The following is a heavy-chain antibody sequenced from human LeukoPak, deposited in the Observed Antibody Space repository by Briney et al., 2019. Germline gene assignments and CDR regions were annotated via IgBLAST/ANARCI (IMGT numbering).Heavy chain of an antibody. Sequence: VASVKLSCKASGYTFTGYYIHWVRQAPGQGLEWMGIINLSGGSTSYAQKFQGRVTMTRDMSTSTVYMELSSLRSEDTAVYYCAREDGIAADNWFDPWGQGTLVTVSS. CDR1: GYTFTGYY. CDR3: AREDGIAADNWFDP. V-gene: IGHV1-46*01. D-gene: IGHD6-13*01. CDR2: INLSGGST. J-gene: IGHJ5*02.